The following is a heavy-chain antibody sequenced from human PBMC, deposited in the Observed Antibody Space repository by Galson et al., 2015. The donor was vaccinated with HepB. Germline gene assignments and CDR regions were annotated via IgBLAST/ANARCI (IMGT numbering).Heavy chain of an antibody. V-gene: IGHV3-9*01. Sequence: SLRLSCAASGFTFDDYAMHWVRQAPGKGLEWVSGISWNSGSIGYADSVKGRFTISRDNAKNSLYLHMNSLRAEDTALYYCAKDRIGGYCSGGCCYGLPFYYMDVWGKGTTVTVSS. CDR1: GFTFDDYA. J-gene: IGHJ6*03. D-gene: IGHD2-15*01. CDR3: AKDRIGGYCSGGCCYGLPFYYMDV. CDR2: ISWNSGSI.